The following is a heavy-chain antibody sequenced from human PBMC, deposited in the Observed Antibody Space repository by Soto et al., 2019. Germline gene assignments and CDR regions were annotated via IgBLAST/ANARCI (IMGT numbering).Heavy chain of an antibody. D-gene: IGHD6-19*01. V-gene: IGHV2-5*02. Sequence: QITLKESGPTLVTPTQTLTLTCTFSGFSLSTSAVGVGWFRQPPGKALEWLTLIYWDDDNHYSPSLQSRLSITKDTSKSQVVLTRTHMDPVDTATYYCAHGSGWLFDFWGQGALVTVSS. CDR3: AHGSGWLFDF. CDR2: IYWDDDN. CDR1: GFSLSTSAVG. J-gene: IGHJ4*02.